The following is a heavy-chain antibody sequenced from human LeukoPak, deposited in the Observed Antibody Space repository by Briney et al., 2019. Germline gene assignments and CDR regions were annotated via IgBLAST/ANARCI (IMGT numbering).Heavy chain of an antibody. CDR3: ARETGDDAFDI. D-gene: IGHD2-8*02. J-gene: IGHJ3*02. CDR2: INPNSGGT. Sequence: VASVKVSCKTSGYTFTAYYMNWVRQAPGQGPEWMGWINPNSGGTNYAQRFQGRVTMTRDTSISTAYMELSRLRSDDTAVYYCARETGDDAFDIWGQGTMVTVSS. CDR1: GYTFTAYY. V-gene: IGHV1-2*02.